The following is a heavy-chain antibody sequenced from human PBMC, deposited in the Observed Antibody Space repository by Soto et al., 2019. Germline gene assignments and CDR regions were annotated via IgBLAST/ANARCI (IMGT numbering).Heavy chain of an antibody. CDR3: ASGGYYYYYGMDV. CDR1: GFTFSSYA. V-gene: IGHV3-23*01. CDR2: ISGSGGST. Sequence: GGSLRHSCAASGFTFSSYAMSWVRQAPGKGLEWVSAISGSGGSTYYADSVKGRFTISRDNSKTTLYLQTNSLRAEDTAVYYCASGGYYYYYGMDVWGQGTTVTVSS. J-gene: IGHJ6*02.